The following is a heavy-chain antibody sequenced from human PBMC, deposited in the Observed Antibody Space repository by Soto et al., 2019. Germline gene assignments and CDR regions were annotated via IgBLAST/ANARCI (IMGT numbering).Heavy chain of an antibody. V-gene: IGHV3-7*01. CDR3: TGDRQGPNIYSLHV. CDR1: GFTFRTYW. CDR2: IKEDGSLK. D-gene: IGHD2-21*01. J-gene: IGHJ6*04. Sequence: PGGSLRLSCAAPGFTFRTYWMSWVRQAPGKGLEWVANIKEDGSLKYYVDSVKGRFTISRDNARNSLYLQMNSLRAEDTGVYFCTGDRQGPNIYSLHVWGKGTTVTVSS.